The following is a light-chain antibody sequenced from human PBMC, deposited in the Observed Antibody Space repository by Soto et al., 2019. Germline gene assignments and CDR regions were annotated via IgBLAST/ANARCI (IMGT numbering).Light chain of an antibody. CDR1: TSNIGSNY. CDR2: INN. J-gene: IGLJ1*01. CDR3: AAWDYSSREV. Sequence: QSVLTQPPSASGTPGQRVTISCSGSTSNIGSNYVYWYQQLPGSAPKLLIYINNQRPSGVPDRFSGSKSGTSASLAISGLRSEDEADYYCAAWDYSSREVFGTGTKLTVL. V-gene: IGLV1-47*01.